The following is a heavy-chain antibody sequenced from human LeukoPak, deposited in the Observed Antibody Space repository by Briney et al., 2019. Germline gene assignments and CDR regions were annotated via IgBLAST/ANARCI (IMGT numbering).Heavy chain of an antibody. D-gene: IGHD6-13*01. CDR1: GDSISSGGYY. J-gene: IGHJ6*03. CDR3: ARERPAAAGKVGFDYYYYYMDV. Sequence: SETLSLTCTVSGDSISSGGYYWSWIRQPPGKGLEWIGYIYHSGSTYYNPSLKSRVTISVDRSKNQFSLKLSSVTAADTAVYYCARERPAAAGKVGFDYYYYYMDVWGKGTTVTVSS. V-gene: IGHV4-30-2*01. CDR2: IYHSGST.